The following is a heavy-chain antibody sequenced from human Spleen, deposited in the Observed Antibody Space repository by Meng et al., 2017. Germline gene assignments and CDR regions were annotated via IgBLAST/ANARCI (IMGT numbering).Heavy chain of an antibody. CDR1: GYTFTGYG. J-gene: IGHJ4*02. V-gene: IGHV1-18*01. CDR2: ISPYNGYT. CDR3: AKSLGNGIYFDY. Sequence: QVQLVQLRAELKKPGASVKVSCKASGYTFTGYGISWVRQAPGQGLEWMGWISPYNGYTNYAQDFQGRLSMTTDTATSTAYMELRSLRSDDTAVYYCAKSLGNGIYFDYWGQGTLVTVSS. D-gene: IGHD7-27*01.